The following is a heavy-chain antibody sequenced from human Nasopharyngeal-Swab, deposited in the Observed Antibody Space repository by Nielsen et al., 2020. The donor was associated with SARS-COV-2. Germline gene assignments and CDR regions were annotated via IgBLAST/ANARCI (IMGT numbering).Heavy chain of an antibody. Sequence: GESLKISCAASGFTFSNYAMHWVRQAPGKGLEWVAVISYDGSNRYYADSVKGRFTVSRDNAKNSLYLQMNSLRDEDTAVYYCASSGYRLDYYSMDVWGQGTTVTVSS. CDR1: GFTFSNYA. CDR2: ISYDGSNR. D-gene: IGHD5-18*01. J-gene: IGHJ6*02. CDR3: ASSGYRLDYYSMDV. V-gene: IGHV3-30-3*01.